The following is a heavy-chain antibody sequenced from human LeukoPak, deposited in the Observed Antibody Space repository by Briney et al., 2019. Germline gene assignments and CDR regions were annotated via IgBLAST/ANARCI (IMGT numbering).Heavy chain of an antibody. CDR3: ARDTRDYDILTSEGAFDI. V-gene: IGHV1-69*06. Sequence: ASVKVSCKASGGTFSSYAISWVRQAPGQGLEWMGGIIPIFGTANYAQKFQGRVTITADKSTSTAYMELSSLRSEDTAVYHCARDTRDYDILTSEGAFDIWGQGTMVTVSS. CDR1: GGTFSSYA. D-gene: IGHD3-9*01. J-gene: IGHJ3*02. CDR2: IIPIFGTA.